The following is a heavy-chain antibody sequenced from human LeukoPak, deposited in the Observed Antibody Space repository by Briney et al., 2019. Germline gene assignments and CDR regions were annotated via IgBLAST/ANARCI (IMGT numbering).Heavy chain of an antibody. Sequence: ASVKISCKGSGYSFTSYWIGWVRQMPGKGLEWMGIIYPGDSDTRYSPSFQGQVTISADKSISTAYLQWSSLKASDTAMYYCARPAWYSSGWYYFDYWGQGTLVTVSS. CDR3: ARPAWYSSGWYYFDY. J-gene: IGHJ4*02. D-gene: IGHD6-19*01. CDR1: GYSFTSYW. CDR2: IYPGDSDT. V-gene: IGHV5-51*01.